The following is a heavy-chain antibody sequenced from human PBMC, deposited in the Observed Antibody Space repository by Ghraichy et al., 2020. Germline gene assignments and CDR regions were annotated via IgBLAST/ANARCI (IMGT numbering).Heavy chain of an antibody. J-gene: IGHJ4*02. CDR3: ARADDSSGYYYGHHVY. Sequence: SETLSLTCTVSGGSISSNNYYWGWIRQPPGKGLEWIGSIYYSGSTYYNPSLKSRVTISVDTSNNHFSLKLTSVTAADTAMYYCARADDSSGYYYGHHVYWGQGTLFTVSS. V-gene: IGHV4-39*02. CDR1: GGSISSNNYY. CDR2: IYYSGST. D-gene: IGHD3-22*01.